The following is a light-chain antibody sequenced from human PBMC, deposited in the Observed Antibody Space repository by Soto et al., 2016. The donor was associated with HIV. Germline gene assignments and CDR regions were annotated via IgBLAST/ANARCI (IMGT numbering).Light chain of an antibody. CDR2: AAS. CDR1: QSISTY. CDR3: QQSYTFPFT. J-gene: IGKJ3*01. V-gene: IGKV1-39*01. Sequence: DIQMTQSPSSLSASVGDRVTITCRASQSISTYLNWYQQKPGKAPKLLIYAASSFQSGVPSRFSGSGSGTDFTLTISSLQPADFATYYCQQSYTFPFTFGPGTKVDIK.